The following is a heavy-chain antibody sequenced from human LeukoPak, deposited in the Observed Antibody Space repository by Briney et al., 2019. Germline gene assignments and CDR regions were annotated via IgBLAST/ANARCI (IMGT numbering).Heavy chain of an antibody. D-gene: IGHD6-13*01. CDR3: ARESAADGNAFDI. V-gene: IGHV1-69*01. CDR2: IIPIFGTA. Sequence: SVKVSCKASGGTFSSYAISWVRQAPGQGLEWMGGIIPIFGTANYAQKFQGRVTITADESTSTAYMELSSLRSEDTAVYYCARESAADGNAFDIWGQGTKVTVSS. J-gene: IGHJ3*02. CDR1: GGTFSSYA.